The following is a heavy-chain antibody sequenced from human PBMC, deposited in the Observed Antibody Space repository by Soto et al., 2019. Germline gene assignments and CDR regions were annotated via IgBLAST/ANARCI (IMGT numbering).Heavy chain of an antibody. CDR2: IYFTGNT. V-gene: IGHV4-59*01. Sequence: SETLSLTCTVPSISSCYWSCIRQPPGKGLEWIGNIYFTGNTNYNPSLKSRVTMSVDTSQNQFSLELTSVTAADTAVYYCARSRAARPWFDYWGQGTLVTVSS. D-gene: IGHD6-6*01. CDR1: SISSCY. CDR3: ARSRAARPWFDY. J-gene: IGHJ4*02.